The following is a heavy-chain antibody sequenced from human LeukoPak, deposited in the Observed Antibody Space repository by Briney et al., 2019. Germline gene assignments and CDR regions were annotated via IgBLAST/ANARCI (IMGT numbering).Heavy chain of an antibody. Sequence: SETLSLTCTVSGGSISSGSYYWSWIRQPAGKGLEWIGRIYTSGSTNYNPSLKSRVTISVDTSKNQFSLKLSSVTAADTAVYYRARDFWSGYYLYWFDPWGQGTLVTVSS. V-gene: IGHV4-61*02. J-gene: IGHJ5*02. CDR3: ARDFWSGYYLYWFDP. D-gene: IGHD3-3*01. CDR1: GGSISSGSYY. CDR2: IYTSGST.